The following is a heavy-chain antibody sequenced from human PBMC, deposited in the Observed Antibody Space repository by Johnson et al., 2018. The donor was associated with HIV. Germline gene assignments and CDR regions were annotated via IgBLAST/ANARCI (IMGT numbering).Heavy chain of an antibody. CDR3: AKGKSGSYWIGGDAFDI. CDR2: IYSGGST. Sequence: VQLVESGGGLVQPGGSLRLSCAASGFTVSNKYMTWVRQSPWKGLEWVSVIYSGGSTYYADSVKGRFTISRDNSKNTVYLQMHSLRAEDTAVYYCAKGKSGSYWIGGDAFDIWGQGTMVTVSS. CDR1: GFTVSNKY. D-gene: IGHD1-26*01. J-gene: IGHJ3*02. V-gene: IGHV3-66*01.